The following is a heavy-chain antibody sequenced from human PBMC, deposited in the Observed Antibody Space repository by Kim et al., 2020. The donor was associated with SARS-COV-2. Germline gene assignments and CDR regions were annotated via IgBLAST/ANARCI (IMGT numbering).Heavy chain of an antibody. Sequence: ASVKVSCKASRYTFTDYHIHWVRQAPGQGLEWMGIMRFSGIVEGDRQKFQDRVTMTRDTSTSTVYMELNSLTSEDTAVYFCAREAPDTYHFDYWGQGTLVTVSS. V-gene: IGHV1-46*01. CDR3: AREAPDTYHFDY. J-gene: IGHJ4*02. CDR2: MRFSGIVE. CDR1: RYTFTDYH.